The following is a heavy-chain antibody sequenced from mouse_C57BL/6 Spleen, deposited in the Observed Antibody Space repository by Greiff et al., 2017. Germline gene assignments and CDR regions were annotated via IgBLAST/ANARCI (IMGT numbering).Heavy chain of an antibody. CDR3: ARHTNSHAMDY. CDR1: GFTFSSYG. V-gene: IGHV5-6*01. CDR2: ISSGGSYT. Sequence: EVQRVESGGDLVKPGGSLKLSCAASGFTFSSYGMSWVRQTPDKRLEWVATISSGGSYTYYPDSVKGRFTISRDNAKNTLYLQMSSLKSEDTAMXYCARHTNSHAMDYWGQGTSVTVSS. J-gene: IGHJ4*01.